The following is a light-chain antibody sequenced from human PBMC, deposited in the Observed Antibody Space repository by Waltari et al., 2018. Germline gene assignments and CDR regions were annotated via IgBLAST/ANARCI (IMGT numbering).Light chain of an antibody. J-gene: IGKJ2*01. CDR3: QQYGSSILYT. Sequence: TATLSCRASQRLTKYYLAWYQQKPGQAPRLLIYGASSRAAGIPERFRGSGSGTDFTLTINRLEPEDFAMYYCQQYGSSILYTFGQGTKLEIK. CDR2: GAS. CDR1: QRLTKYY. V-gene: IGKV3-20*01.